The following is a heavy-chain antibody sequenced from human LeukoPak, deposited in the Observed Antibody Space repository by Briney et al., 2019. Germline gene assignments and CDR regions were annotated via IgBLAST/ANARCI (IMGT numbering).Heavy chain of an antibody. CDR2: LYTSGST. Sequence: PSETLSLTCTVSGTSISSHYWSWIRQPAGKGLEWIGRLYTSGSTKYNPSLKSRVSMSVDTSKNEFSLKLSSVTAADTAVYFCATGESLDYWGLGTLVTVS. J-gene: IGHJ4*02. D-gene: IGHD1-14*01. CDR1: GTSISSHY. CDR3: ATGESLDY. V-gene: IGHV4-4*07.